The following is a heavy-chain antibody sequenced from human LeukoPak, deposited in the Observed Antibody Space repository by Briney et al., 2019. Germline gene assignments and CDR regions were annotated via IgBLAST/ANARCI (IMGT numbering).Heavy chain of an antibody. CDR1: GFTFGSYA. D-gene: IGHD6-19*01. J-gene: IGHJ4*02. Sequence: GGSLRLSCVASGFTFGSYAMSWVRQAPGKGLEWVSTISGTGGSTDYADSAKGRFTISRDNSQNTLHLQMNSLRAEDTAVYYCAKDLGYSSGWFDFWGQGTLVTVSS. CDR3: AKDLGYSSGWFDF. V-gene: IGHV3-23*01. CDR2: ISGTGGST.